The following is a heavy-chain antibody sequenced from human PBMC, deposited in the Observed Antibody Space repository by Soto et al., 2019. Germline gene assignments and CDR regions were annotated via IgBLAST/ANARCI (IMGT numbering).Heavy chain of an antibody. CDR2: IYSGGST. CDR3: ARDQLERQDYYYYYGMDV. Sequence: PGGSLRLSCAASGFTVSSNYMSWVRQAPGKGLEWVSVIYSGGSTYYADSVKGRFTISRDNSKNTLYLQMNSLRAEDTAVYYCARDQLERQDYYYYYGMDVWGQGTTVTVSS. V-gene: IGHV3-66*01. J-gene: IGHJ6*02. CDR1: GFTVSSNY. D-gene: IGHD1-1*01.